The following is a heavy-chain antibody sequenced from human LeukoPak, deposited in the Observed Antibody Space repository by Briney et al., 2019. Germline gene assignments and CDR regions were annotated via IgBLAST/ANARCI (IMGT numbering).Heavy chain of an antibody. J-gene: IGHJ4*02. D-gene: IGHD1-7*01. CDR1: GFTFSGYA. V-gene: IGHV3-30-3*01. Sequence: TGGSLRLSCAASGFTFSGYAMHWVRQAPGKGLDWVAVISYDGSNKYYADSVKGRFTISRDNAKNTLYLQMNSLRAEDTAVYYCATAGNYQFDYWGQGTLVTVSS. CDR2: ISYDGSNK. CDR3: ATAGNYQFDY.